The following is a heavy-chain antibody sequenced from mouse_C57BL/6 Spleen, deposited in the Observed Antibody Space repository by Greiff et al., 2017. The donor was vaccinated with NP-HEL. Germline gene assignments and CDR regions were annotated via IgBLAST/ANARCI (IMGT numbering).Heavy chain of an antibody. J-gene: IGHJ4*01. CDR1: GYTFTSYW. Sequence: VQLQQPGAELVKPGASVKLSCKASGYTFTSYWMQWVKQRPGQGLEWIGEIDPSDSYTNYNQKFKGKATLTVDTSSSTAYMQLSSLTSEDSAVYYCARRGLYYYGSSYAMDYWGQGTSVTVSS. CDR3: ARRGLYYYGSSYAMDY. CDR2: IDPSDSYT. D-gene: IGHD1-1*01. V-gene: IGHV1-50*01.